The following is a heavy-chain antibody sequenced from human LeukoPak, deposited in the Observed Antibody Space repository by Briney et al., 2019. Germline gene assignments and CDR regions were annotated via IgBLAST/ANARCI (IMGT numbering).Heavy chain of an antibody. J-gene: IGHJ6*02. CDR3: ASSIAAPERMDV. CDR1: GGSISSYY. CDR2: IYTSGST. V-gene: IGHV4-4*07. Sequence: SETLSLTCTVSGGSISSYYWSCIRQPAGKGLEWIGRIYTSGSTNYNPSLKSRVTISVDTSKNQFSLKLSSVTAADTAVYYCASSIAAPERMDVWGQGTTVTVSS. D-gene: IGHD6-13*01.